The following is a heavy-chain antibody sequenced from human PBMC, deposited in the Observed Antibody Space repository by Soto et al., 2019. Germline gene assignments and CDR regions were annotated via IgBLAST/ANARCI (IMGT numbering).Heavy chain of an antibody. CDR3: AMTVTTLSNCFDP. J-gene: IGHJ5*02. Sequence: QVQLQESGPGLVKPSETLSLTCTVSGGSISGDYWSWIRQSPEKGLEWIDHVHYSGSTKYNPSLKCRVSISVVTSKNQAALALRSVTAAHTAVYYCAMTVTTLSNCFDPWGQGILVTVSS. CDR2: VHYSGST. V-gene: IGHV4-59*08. D-gene: IGHD4-4*01. CDR1: GGSISGDY.